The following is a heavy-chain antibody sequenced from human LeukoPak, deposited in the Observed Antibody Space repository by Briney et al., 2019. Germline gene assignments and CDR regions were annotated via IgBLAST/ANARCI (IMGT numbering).Heavy chain of an antibody. CDR2: INHSGST. V-gene: IGHV4-34*01. J-gene: IGHJ4*02. Sequence: SETLSLTCAVYGGSFSGYYWSWIRQPPGKGLEWIGEINHSGSTNYNPSLKSRVTISVDTSKNQFSLKLSSVTAADTAVYHCARGRRITMIVVVTGFDYWGQGTLVTVSS. CDR1: GGSFSGYY. D-gene: IGHD3-22*01. CDR3: ARGRRITMIVVVTGFDY.